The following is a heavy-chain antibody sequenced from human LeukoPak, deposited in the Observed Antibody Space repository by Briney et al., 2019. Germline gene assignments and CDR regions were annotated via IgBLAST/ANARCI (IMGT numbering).Heavy chain of an antibody. CDR2: IYPGDSDT. D-gene: IGHD5-18*01. V-gene: IGHV5-51*01. CDR1: GYSFTSYW. CDR3: ARQGSGYSPTYYYYMDV. Sequence: GESLKISCKGSGYSFTSYWIGWVRQMPGKGLEWMGIIYPGDSDTRYSPSFQGQVTISADKSISTAYLQWSSLKASDTAMYYCARQGSGYSPTYYYYMDVWGKGTTVTVSS. J-gene: IGHJ6*03.